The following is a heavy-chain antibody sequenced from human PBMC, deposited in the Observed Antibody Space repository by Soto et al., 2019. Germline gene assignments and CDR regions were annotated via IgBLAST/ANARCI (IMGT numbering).Heavy chain of an antibody. Sequence: EVQLVESGGDLVQPGGSLRLSCAASGFTLSSYEMIWVRQAPEKGLEWISYISDSGNIIYYADSVRGRFTNSSDRNSLYLQMNSLRAEDTAVYFCAREEINCGGDCFALWGQGTLVTVSS. J-gene: IGHJ4*02. CDR2: ISDSGNII. V-gene: IGHV3-48*03. D-gene: IGHD2-21*01. CDR3: AREEINCGGDCFAL. CDR1: GFTLSSYE.